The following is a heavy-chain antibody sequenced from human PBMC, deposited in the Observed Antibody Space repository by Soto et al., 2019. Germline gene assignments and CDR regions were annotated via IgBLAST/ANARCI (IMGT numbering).Heavy chain of an antibody. V-gene: IGHV4-34*01. Sequence: ASETLSLTCAVYGGSFSGYYWSWIRQPPGKGLEWIGEINHSGSTNYNPSLKSRVTISVDTSKNQFSLKLSSVTAADTAVYYCARARVYEYSSWYWGRWWFDPWGQGTLVTVSS. CDR3: ARARVYEYSSWYWGRWWFDP. CDR2: INHSGST. CDR1: GGSFSGYY. D-gene: IGHD6-13*01. J-gene: IGHJ5*02.